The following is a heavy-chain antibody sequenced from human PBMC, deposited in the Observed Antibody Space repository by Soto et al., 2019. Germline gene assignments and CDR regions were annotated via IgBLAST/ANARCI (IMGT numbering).Heavy chain of an antibody. CDR2: ISYDGSNK. J-gene: IGHJ6*02. CDR3: ARDSPFGESSRYYYYYGMDV. CDR1: GFTFSSYA. V-gene: IGHV3-30-3*01. Sequence: QVQLVESGGGVVQLGRSLRLSCAASGFTFSSYAMHWVRQAPGKGLEWVAVISYDGSNKYYADSVKGRFTISRDNSKNTLYLKMNSLRAEDTAVYYCARDSPFGESSRYYYYYGMDVWGQGTTVTVSS. D-gene: IGHD3-10*01.